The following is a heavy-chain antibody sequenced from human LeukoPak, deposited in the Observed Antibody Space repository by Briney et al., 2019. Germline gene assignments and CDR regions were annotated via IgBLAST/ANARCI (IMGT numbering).Heavy chain of an antibody. J-gene: IGHJ4*02. D-gene: IGHD2-21*01. CDR3: ARDRRVAHDLDY. CDR1: GGAFSSYA. Sequence: ASVKVSCKASGGAFSSYATTWVRQAPGQGLEWMGWISAYNGNTNYAQKLQGRVTMTTDTSTSTAYMELRSLRSDDAAVYYCARDRRVAHDLDYWGQGTLVTVSS. CDR2: ISAYNGNT. V-gene: IGHV1-18*01.